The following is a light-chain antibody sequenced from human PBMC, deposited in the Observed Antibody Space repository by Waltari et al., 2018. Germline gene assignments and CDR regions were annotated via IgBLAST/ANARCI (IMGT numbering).Light chain of an antibody. CDR1: TSNIGSHT. CDR2: SND. V-gene: IGLV1-44*01. Sequence: QSVLTQPPSASGTHGQKVTIPCSGSTSNIGSHTVNWYQQLPGAAPKLLIFSNDQRPSGVPDRFSGSKSGTSASLAISGLQSEDEADYYCATWDDSLNGHVFGGGTKV. CDR3: ATWDDSLNGHV. J-gene: IGLJ2*01.